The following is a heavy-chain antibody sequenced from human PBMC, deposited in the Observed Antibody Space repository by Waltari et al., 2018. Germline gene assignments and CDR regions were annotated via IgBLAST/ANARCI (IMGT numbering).Heavy chain of an antibody. J-gene: IGHJ1*01. D-gene: IGHD6-13*01. CDR3: ATPGRGIRRLFFIRADYFQH. CDR1: GHIFKDLS. V-gene: IGHV1-24*01. Sequence: QVQLLQSGAEVKKPGASVRVSCKVAGHIFKDLSMHWLRQTPGKGVEWMGVIKPEEVKQIKAQKVPGRVTMSEDTDTETADMELSSLEADATAVYYCATPGRGIRRLFFIRADYFQHWGQGTLVTVSS. CDR2: IKPEEVKQ.